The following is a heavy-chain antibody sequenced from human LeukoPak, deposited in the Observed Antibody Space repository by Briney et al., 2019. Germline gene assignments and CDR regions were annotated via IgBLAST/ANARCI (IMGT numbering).Heavy chain of an antibody. J-gene: IGHJ4*02. D-gene: IGHD6-25*01. CDR1: GFTFSGYW. V-gene: IGHV3-74*01. CDR2: TNTDGSIT. Sequence: PGGSLRLSCTASGFTFSGYWMNWVRHAPGKGLMWVSRTNTDGSITTYADSVKGRFTVSRDNAKNTLYLQMSSLRAEDTAVYYCARDQASGLDYWGQGTLVTVSS. CDR3: ARDQASGLDY.